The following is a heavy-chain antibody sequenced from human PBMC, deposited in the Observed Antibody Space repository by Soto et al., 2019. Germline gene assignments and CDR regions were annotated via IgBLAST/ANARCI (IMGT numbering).Heavy chain of an antibody. CDR1: VFSFISYE. CDR3: ARWQSMVSGVIRDFDI. CDR2: ISSSGSTI. Sequence: GVSLRLSCSSSVFSFISYEMNWFLQAPVNGLEWVSYISSSGSTIYYADSVRGRFTISRDNAKNSLYLQMNSLRAEDKAVYYCARWQSMVSGVIRDFDICGKRQMVNVSS. D-gene: IGHD3-10*01. V-gene: IGHV3-48*03. J-gene: IGHJ3*02.